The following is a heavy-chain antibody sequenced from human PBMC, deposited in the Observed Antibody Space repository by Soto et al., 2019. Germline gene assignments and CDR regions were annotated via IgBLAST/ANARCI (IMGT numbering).Heavy chain of an antibody. Sequence: VSCHASGGTFSSYAISWVRQAPGQGLEWMGGIIPIFGTANYAQKFQGRVTITADKSTSTAYMELSSLRSEDTAVYYCARDPRLRYFDWLSAQYGMDVWGQGTTVTVSS. CDR1: GGTFSSYA. CDR3: ARDPRLRYFDWLSAQYGMDV. CDR2: IIPIFGTA. D-gene: IGHD3-9*01. V-gene: IGHV1-69*06. J-gene: IGHJ6*02.